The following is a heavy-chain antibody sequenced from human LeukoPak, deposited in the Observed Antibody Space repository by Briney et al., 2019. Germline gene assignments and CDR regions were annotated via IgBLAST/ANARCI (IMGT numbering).Heavy chain of an antibody. V-gene: IGHV4-4*02. D-gene: IGHD3-10*01. CDR3: AREGRGAPSN. Sequence: SGTLSLTCAVSGGSISSSNWWSWVRQPPGKGLEWIGEINHSGSTNYNPSLKSRVTISVDTSKNQFSLKLSSVTAADTAVYYCAREGRGAPSNWGQGTLVTVSS. CDR1: GGSISSSNW. CDR2: INHSGST. J-gene: IGHJ4*02.